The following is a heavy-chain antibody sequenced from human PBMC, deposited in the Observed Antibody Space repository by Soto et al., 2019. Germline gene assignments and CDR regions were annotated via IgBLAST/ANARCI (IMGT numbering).Heavy chain of an antibody. J-gene: IGHJ3*02. V-gene: IGHV3-23*01. CDR2: ISGSGGTT. D-gene: IGHD5-12*01. Sequence: EVQLLESGGGLVQPGGSLRLSCAASGFTFSSYAMTWVRQAPGKGLEWVSAISGSGGTTYYADSVKGRFTISRDNSKNTRYLQMNSLRAEDTAVYFCAKDQVDVVATSNDAFDIWGQGTMVTVSS. CDR1: GFTFSSYA. CDR3: AKDQVDVVATSNDAFDI.